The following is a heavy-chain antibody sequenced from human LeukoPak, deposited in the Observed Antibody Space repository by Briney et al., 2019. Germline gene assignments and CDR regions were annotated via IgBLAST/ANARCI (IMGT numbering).Heavy chain of an antibody. CDR3: ARSARGTIQGPAFDI. D-gene: IGHD3-16*01. CDR2: IYTSGST. CDR1: GGPISSYY. Sequence: SETLSLTCTVSGGPISSYYWSWIRQPPGKGLEWIGYIYTSGSTNYNPSLKSRVTISVDTSKNQFSLKLSSVTAADTAVYYCARSARGTIQGPAFDIWGQGTMVTVSS. V-gene: IGHV4-4*09. J-gene: IGHJ3*02.